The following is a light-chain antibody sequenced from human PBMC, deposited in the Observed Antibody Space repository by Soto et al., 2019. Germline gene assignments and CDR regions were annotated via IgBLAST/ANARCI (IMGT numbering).Light chain of an antibody. CDR2: AAS. V-gene: IGKV1-27*01. CDR3: QRYNGAPTWT. Sequence: DIQMTQSPSSLSASVGDRVTITCRASQGISNYLAWYQQKPGKVPKLLIYAASTLQSGVPSRFSGSGSGTACTLTISSLQPEDVATYYCQRYNGAPTWTFGQGTKVEIK. CDR1: QGISNY. J-gene: IGKJ1*01.